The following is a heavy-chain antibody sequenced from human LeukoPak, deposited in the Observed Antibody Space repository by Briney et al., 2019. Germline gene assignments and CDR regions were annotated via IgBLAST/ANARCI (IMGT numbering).Heavy chain of an antibody. V-gene: IGHV3-53*01. D-gene: IGHD3-22*01. CDR1: GYTFTSYD. CDR3: ARWPDYFDTSRYYYGMDV. Sequence: SCKASGYTFTSYDINWVRQAPGKGLEWVAVIYSSGTTYYADSVKGRFTISRDNSKNTLFLQMSSLRADDTAVYYCARWPDYFDTSRYYYGMDVWGQGTAVIVSS. CDR2: IYSSGTT. J-gene: IGHJ6*02.